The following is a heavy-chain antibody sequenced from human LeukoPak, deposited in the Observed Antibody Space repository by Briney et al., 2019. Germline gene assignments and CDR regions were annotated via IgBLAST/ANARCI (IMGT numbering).Heavy chain of an antibody. D-gene: IGHD3-22*01. V-gene: IGHV4-59*01. Sequence: PSETLSLTCTVSGGSISTYYWSWIRQPPGKGLEWVGHIYYSGSTNYNPSLKSRVTIAVDTSKNHFSLELSSVTAADTAVYYCTRNYDSSGYTTFGYWGRGTLVSVSS. CDR1: GGSISTYY. J-gene: IGHJ4*02. CDR3: TRNYDSSGYTTFGY. CDR2: IYYSGST.